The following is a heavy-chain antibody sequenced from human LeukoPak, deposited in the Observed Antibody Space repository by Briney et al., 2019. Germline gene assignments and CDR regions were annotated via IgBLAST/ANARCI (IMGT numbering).Heavy chain of an antibody. Sequence: GGSLRLSCAASGVTFSDYYMSWIRRAPGKGLEWVSYISGSSGFTKYADSVRGSDTNYRDNAKNAMDQQASTLRVDDTGGYYCARGSDPGDWGQGTLVTVSS. CDR2: ISGSSGFT. D-gene: IGHD7-27*01. CDR1: GVTFSDYY. CDR3: ARGSDPGD. V-gene: IGHV3-11*05. J-gene: IGHJ4*02.